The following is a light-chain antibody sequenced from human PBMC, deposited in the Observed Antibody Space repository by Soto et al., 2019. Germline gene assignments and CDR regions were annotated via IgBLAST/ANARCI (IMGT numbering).Light chain of an antibody. CDR1: SSDVGGYDY. CDR2: EVS. Sequence: QSVLTQPPSASGSPGQSVTISCTGTSSDVGGYDYVSWYQQHPGKAPKVMIFEVSKRPSGVPDRFSGSKSANTASLTVSGLQAEDEADYYCTSYAGANTLVFGGGTQLTV. J-gene: IGLJ2*01. V-gene: IGLV2-8*01. CDR3: TSYAGANTLV.